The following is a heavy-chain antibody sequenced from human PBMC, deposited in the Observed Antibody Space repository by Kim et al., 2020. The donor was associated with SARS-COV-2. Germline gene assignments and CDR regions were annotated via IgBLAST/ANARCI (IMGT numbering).Heavy chain of an antibody. J-gene: IGHJ4*02. D-gene: IGHD3-9*01. V-gene: IGHV4-39*01. Sequence: YNPSLKSRVTISVDTSKNQFSLKLSSVTAADTAVYYCARQDYDILTGFDYWGQGTLDTVSS. CDR3: ARQDYDILTGFDY.